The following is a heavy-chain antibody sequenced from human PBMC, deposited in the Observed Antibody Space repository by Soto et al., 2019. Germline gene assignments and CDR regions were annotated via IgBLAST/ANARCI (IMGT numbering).Heavy chain of an antibody. V-gene: IGHV3-30*04. CDR3: ASSGYYDSSGYYY. CDR1: GFTFSSYA. CDR2: ISYDGSNK. D-gene: IGHD3-22*01. J-gene: IGHJ4*02. Sequence: GGSLRLSCAASGFTFSSYAMHWVRQAPGKGLEWVAVISYDGSNKYYADSVKGRFTISRDNSKNTLYLQMNSLRAEDTAVYYCASSGYYDSSGYYYWGQGTLVTVSS.